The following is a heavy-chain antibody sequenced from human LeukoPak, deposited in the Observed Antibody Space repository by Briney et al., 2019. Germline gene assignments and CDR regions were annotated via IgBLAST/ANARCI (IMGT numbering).Heavy chain of an antibody. V-gene: IGHV1-69*13. CDR2: IIPIFGTA. CDR3: ARGVVGATTGAYSFDY. J-gene: IGHJ4*02. D-gene: IGHD1-26*01. Sequence: SVKVSCKASGGTFSSYAINWVRQAPGQGLEWMGGIIPIFGTANYAQKFQGRVTIIADESTSTAYMELSSLRSEDTAVYYCARGVVGATTGAYSFDYWGRGTLVTVSS. CDR1: GGTFSSYA.